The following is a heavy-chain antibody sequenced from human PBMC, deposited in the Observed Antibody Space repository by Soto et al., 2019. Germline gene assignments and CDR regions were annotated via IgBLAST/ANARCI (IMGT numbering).Heavy chain of an antibody. Sequence: GASEMVSCEAAGYTNIRPGIAWGRQDPGQGLEWMGGFIAMLGTPTYAKKVQGRATITADESLTSSYLELRSLRSEDTAVYFCARGAMANFDYWGQGTVVTVSA. D-gene: IGHD5-18*01. V-gene: IGHV1-69*01. CDR1: GYTNIRPG. CDR3: ARGAMANFDY. J-gene: IGHJ4*02. CDR2: FIAMLGTP.